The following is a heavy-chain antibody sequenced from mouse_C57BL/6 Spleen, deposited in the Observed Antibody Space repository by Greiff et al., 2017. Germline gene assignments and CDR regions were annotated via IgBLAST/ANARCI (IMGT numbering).Heavy chain of an antibody. CDR3: ASSNYGAMDY. D-gene: IGHD2-5*01. Sequence: EVQLVESGGGLVKPGGSLKLSCAASGFTFSDYGMHWVRQAPEKGLEWVAYISSGSSTIYYADTVKGRFTISRDTAKNTLFLPMTSLRSEDTAMYYCASSNYGAMDYWGQGTSVTVSS. V-gene: IGHV5-17*01. J-gene: IGHJ4*01. CDR1: GFTFSDYG. CDR2: ISSGSSTI.